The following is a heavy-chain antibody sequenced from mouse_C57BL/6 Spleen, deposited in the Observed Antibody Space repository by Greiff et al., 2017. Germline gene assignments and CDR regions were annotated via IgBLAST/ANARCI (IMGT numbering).Heavy chain of an antibody. CDR3: ARWGDYVFDV. CDR1: GYAFSSSW. V-gene: IGHV1-82*01. CDR2: IYPGDGDY. J-gene: IGHJ2*01. D-gene: IGHD2-13*01. Sequence: VKLMESGPGLVKPGASVKISCKASGYAFSSSWMNWVKQRPGKGLEWIGRIYPGDGDYTYNGKFTGKATLTADKSSSTAYMQLSSLTSKYSAVYFCARWGDYVFDVWGQGTTLTVSS.